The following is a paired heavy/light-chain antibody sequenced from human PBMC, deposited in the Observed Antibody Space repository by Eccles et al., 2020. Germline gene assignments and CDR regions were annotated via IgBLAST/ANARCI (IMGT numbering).Light chain of an antibody. V-gene: IGLV2-11*01. CDR1: NSDIGAYNY. CDR2: DVV. CDR3: CAYTGSYYFDVG. J-gene: IGLJ2*01. Sequence: SALTQPRSVSGSPGQSVTISCTGTNSDIGAYNYVSWYQQHPGKAPKLIIYDVVERPSGVPDRFSGSKSGDTASLTISGLQAEDEADYYCCAYTGSYYFDVGFGGGTKLTVL.
Heavy chain of an antibody. CDR2: IDYSGTT. D-gene: IGHD3-10*01. CDR3: ARESSGSGTSFDS. V-gene: IGHV4-31*03. Sequence: QVQLQESGAGLVKPSQILSLSCTVSGGSISSADNFWTWIRQHPGKGLEWIGYIDYSGTTYYSPSLQSRLTMSIDTSKNQFSLNLTSVTAADTAIYYCARESSGSGTSFDSWGRGIRVTVSS. CDR1: GGSISSADNF. J-gene: IGHJ4*02.